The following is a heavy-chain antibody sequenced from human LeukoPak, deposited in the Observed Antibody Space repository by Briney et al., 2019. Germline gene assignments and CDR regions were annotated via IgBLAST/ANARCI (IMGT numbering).Heavy chain of an antibody. CDR1: GFTFSSYW. J-gene: IGHJ4*02. CDR3: AREAVGSSGYYPGYLDY. V-gene: IGHV3-74*01. CDR2: INSDGSST. D-gene: IGHD3-22*01. Sequence: GGSLRLSCAASGFTFSSYWMHWVRQAPGKGLVWVSRINSDGSSTSYADSVKGRFTISRDNAKNTLYLQMNSLRAEDTAVYYCAREAVGSSGYYPGYLDYWGQGTLVTVSS.